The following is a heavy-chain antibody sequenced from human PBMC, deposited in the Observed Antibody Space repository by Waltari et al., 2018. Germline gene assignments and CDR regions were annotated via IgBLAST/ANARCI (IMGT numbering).Heavy chain of an antibody. V-gene: IGHV4-34*01. CDR1: GGSLSGSY. D-gene: IGHD6-19*01. CDR2: VNYGGTT. J-gene: IGHJ4*02. CDR3: AKQVAGSGWYLG. Sequence: QVRLQQWGAGLLQPSETLSLTCVVSGGSLSGSYWSWIRQPPGKGLEWIGEVNYGGTTNYNPSLKSRITVSIDTSNNQFSLNLNSVTAADTAVYYCAKQVAGSGWYLGWGQGTLVSVSS.